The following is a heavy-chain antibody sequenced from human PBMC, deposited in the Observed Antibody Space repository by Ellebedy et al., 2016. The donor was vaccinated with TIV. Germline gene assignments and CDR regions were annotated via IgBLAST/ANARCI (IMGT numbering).Heavy chain of an antibody. CDR1: GGTFSSYA. CDR2: IIPIFGTA. J-gene: IGHJ3*02. CDR3: ARSGCSSTSCYNFGAFDI. Sequence: SVKVSCXASGGTFSSYAISWVRQAPGQGLEWMGGIIPIFGTANYAQKFQGRVTITADESTSTAYMELSSLRSEDTAVYYCARSGCSSTSCYNFGAFDIWGQGTMVTVSS. D-gene: IGHD2-2*02. V-gene: IGHV1-69*13.